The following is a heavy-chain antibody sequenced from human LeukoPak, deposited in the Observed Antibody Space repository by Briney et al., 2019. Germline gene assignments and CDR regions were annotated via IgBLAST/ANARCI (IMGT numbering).Heavy chain of an antibody. V-gene: IGHV3-64*01. CDR1: GFTFSSYA. CDR2: ISSNGGST. J-gene: IGHJ6*03. Sequence: PGGSLRLSCAASGFTFSSYAMHWVRQAPGKGLEYVSAISSNGGSTYYANSVKGRFTISRDNSKNTLYLQMGSLRAEDMAVYYCARVWSFMSIRSMDVWGKGTTVTVSS. D-gene: IGHD3-10*02. CDR3: ARVWSFMSIRSMDV.